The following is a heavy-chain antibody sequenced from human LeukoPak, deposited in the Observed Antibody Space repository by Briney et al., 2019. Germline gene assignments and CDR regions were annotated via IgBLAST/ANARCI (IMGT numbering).Heavy chain of an antibody. V-gene: IGHV3-21*01. CDR3: ATGQSGVGANWFDP. Sequence: TGGSLRLSCAASGFTFSTYGMNWVRQAPGKGLEWVSSISSSSSYKYYADSVKGRFTISRDNAKNSLYLQMNSLRADDTAVYYCATGQSGVGANWFDPWGQATLVTVSS. CDR2: ISSSSSYK. D-gene: IGHD1-26*01. J-gene: IGHJ5*02. CDR1: GFTFSTYG.